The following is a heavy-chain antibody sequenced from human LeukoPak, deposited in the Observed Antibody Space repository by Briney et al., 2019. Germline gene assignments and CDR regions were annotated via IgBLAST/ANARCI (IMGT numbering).Heavy chain of an antibody. V-gene: IGHV3-23*01. D-gene: IGHD1-14*01. CDR2: ISDGGGTT. J-gene: IGHJ4*02. CDR1: GFTFSSYA. Sequence: GGSLRLSCAASGFTFSSYAMSWVRQAPGKGLEWVSVISDGGGTTYYADSVQGRFTISRDYSKNTLFLQMNSLRAGDTAVYYCAKVGTGDLFRALDYWGQGTLVTVSS. CDR3: AKVGTGDLFRALDY.